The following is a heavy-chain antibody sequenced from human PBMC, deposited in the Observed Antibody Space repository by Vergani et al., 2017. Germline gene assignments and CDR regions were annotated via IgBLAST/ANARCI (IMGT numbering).Heavy chain of an antibody. V-gene: IGHV4-31*03. CDR1: GGSISSGGYY. Sequence: QVQLQESGPGLVKPSQTLSLTCTVSGGSISSGGYYWSWIRQHPGKGLEWIGYIHYSGSTYYNPSLKSRVTISVDTSKNQFSLKLSSVTAADTAVYYCARSHSIYDFWSGYRYDAFDIWGKGTMVTVSS. D-gene: IGHD3-3*01. J-gene: IGHJ3*02. CDR3: ARSHSIYDFWSGYRYDAFDI. CDR2: IHYSGST.